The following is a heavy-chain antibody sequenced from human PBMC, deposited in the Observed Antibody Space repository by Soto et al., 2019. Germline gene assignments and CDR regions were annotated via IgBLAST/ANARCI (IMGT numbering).Heavy chain of an antibody. CDR3: ARDDGLGLAPYYGMDV. Sequence: EVQLVESGGGLVQPGGSPRLSCAASGFTFSSYEMNWVRQAPGKGLEWVSYISSSGSTIFYADSVKGRFTISRDNAKNSLYLQMNSLRAEDTAVYYCARDDGLGLAPYYGMDVWGQGTMVTVSS. CDR2: ISSSGSTI. J-gene: IGHJ6*02. D-gene: IGHD3-10*01. CDR1: GFTFSSYE. V-gene: IGHV3-48*03.